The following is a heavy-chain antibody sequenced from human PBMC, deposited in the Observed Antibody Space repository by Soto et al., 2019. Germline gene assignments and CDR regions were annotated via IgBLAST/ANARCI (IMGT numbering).Heavy chain of an antibody. CDR2: IRQDGGEK. CDR1: EFTFSAYW. D-gene: IGHD4-17*01. V-gene: IGHV3-7*01. J-gene: IGHJ4*02. Sequence: GVSLRLSCATFEFTFSAYWMSWVRQAPGKGLEWVANIRQDGGEKYYVDSVKGRFTISRDNAKNSVYLQMNSLRVEDTAIYYCASEYGDHLKFFDYWGPGTLVTVSS. CDR3: ASEYGDHLKFFDY.